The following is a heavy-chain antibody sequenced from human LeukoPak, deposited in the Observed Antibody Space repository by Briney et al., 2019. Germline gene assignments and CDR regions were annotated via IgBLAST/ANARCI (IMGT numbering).Heavy chain of an antibody. CDR3: ARSYNSAIDY. J-gene: IGHJ4*02. V-gene: IGHV3-30*02. D-gene: IGHD6-25*01. CDR2: IGYDGSIN. Sequence: GGSLRLSCVVSGFTFSNYGMHWVRQPPGKGLDWVAFIGYDGSINHSADSVKGRFTISRDNSKSTLFLQMNSLRAEDTAIYYCARSYNSAIDYWGQGTLVTVSS. CDR1: GFTFSNYG.